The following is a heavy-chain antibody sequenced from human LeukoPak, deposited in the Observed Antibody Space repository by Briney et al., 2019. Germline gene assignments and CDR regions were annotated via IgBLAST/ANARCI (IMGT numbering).Heavy chain of an antibody. V-gene: IGHV3-21*01. CDR1: GFTFSSYS. CDR3: ARGRRDGYNFGY. D-gene: IGHD5-24*01. J-gene: IGHJ4*02. CDR2: ISSGSSYI. Sequence: GGSLRLSCAASGFTFSSYSMNWVRQAPGKGLEWVSSISSGSSYIYYADSVKGRFTISRDNAKNSLYLQMNSLRAEDTAVYYCARGRRDGYNFGYWGQGTLVTVSS.